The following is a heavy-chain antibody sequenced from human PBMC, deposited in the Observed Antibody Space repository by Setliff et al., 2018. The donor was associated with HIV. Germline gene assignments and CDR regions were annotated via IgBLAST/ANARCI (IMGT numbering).Heavy chain of an antibody. CDR1: GGTFSSSA. D-gene: IGHD3-22*01. V-gene: IGHV1-69*13. CDR3: ARDRHHYDSSGFDAFDI. J-gene: IGHJ3*02. Sequence: SVKVSCKASGGTFSSSALSWVRQARGQGPEWLGGIIPVFGMTDYAQNFQGRVTITADASTSTAYMELSSLRSEDTAMYYCARDRHHYDSSGFDAFDIWGQGTVVTVSS. CDR2: IIPVFGMT.